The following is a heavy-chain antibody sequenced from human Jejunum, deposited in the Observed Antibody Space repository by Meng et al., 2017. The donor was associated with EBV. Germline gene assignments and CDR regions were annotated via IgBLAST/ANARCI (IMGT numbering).Heavy chain of an antibody. CDR1: GGSVNSGCDH. Sequence: EVGPALLMPSASPFPSGTVNGGSVNSGCDHWSWSRRAPGKGLEWIGVISYSGSTNYNPSPKSRVTISVDMSKNQFSLKLRSATAEDTAVYYCAGSGGHEQWLNFDPWGQGTLVTVSS. J-gene: IGHJ5*02. CDR3: AGSGGHEQWLNFDP. D-gene: IGHD6-19*01. V-gene: IGHV4-61*01. CDR2: ISYSGST.